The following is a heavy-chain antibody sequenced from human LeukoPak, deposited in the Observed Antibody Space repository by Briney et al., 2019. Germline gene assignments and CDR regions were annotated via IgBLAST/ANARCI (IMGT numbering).Heavy chain of an antibody. CDR3: ARGAGVFFDN. J-gene: IGHJ4*02. CDR2: IKEDGSEK. Sequence: GRSLRLSRAASRLSTSSYGMTWVRQAPGKGLEWVAYIKEDGSEKFYVGSVKGRFTISRDHARKSVYLQMHSLRVEDTAVYYCARGAGVFFDNWGQGTLVTVSS. V-gene: IGHV3-7*01. CDR1: RLSTSSYG. D-gene: IGHD3-10*01.